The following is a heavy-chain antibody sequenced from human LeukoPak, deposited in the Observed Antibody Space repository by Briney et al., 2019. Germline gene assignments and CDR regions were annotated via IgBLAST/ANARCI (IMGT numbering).Heavy chain of an antibody. V-gene: IGHV4-39*01. CDR1: GGSLSSSSYY. CDR3: AGLWFGELLYNWFDP. CDR2: IYYSGST. D-gene: IGHD3-10*01. Sequence: SETLSLTCTVSGGSLSSSSYYWGWIRQPPGKGLEWIVSIYYSGSTYYNPSLKSRVTISVDTSKNQFSLKLSSVTAADTAVYYCAGLWFGELLYNWFDPWGQGTLVTVSS. J-gene: IGHJ5*02.